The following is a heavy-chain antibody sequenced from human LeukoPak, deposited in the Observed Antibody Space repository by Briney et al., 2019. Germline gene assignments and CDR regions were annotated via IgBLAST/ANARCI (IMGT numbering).Heavy chain of an antibody. CDR1: GGSFSGYY. J-gene: IGHJ4*02. Sequence: PSETLSLTCAVYGGSFSGYYWSWIRQPPGKGLEWIGEINHSGSTNYNPSLKSRVTISVDTSKNQFSLKLSSVTAADTAVYYCAAQYYYGSGSYWRPVPYYFDYWGQGTLVTVSS. CDR3: AAQYYYGSGSYWRPVPYYFDY. V-gene: IGHV4-34*01. D-gene: IGHD3-10*01. CDR2: INHSGST.